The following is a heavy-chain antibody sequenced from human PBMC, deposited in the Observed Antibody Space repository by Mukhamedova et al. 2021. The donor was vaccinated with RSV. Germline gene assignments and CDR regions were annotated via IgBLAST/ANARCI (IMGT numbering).Heavy chain of an antibody. CDR3: ARTFSRGAYSGYDLSQ. Sequence: KGRFTISRDNSKNTLYLQMNSLRAEDTAVYYCARTFSRGAYSGYDLSQWGQGTLVTVSS. D-gene: IGHD5-12*01. J-gene: IGHJ4*02. V-gene: IGHV3-53*01.